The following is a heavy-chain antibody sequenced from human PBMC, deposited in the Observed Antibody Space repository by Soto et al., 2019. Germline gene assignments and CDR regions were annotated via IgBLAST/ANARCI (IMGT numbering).Heavy chain of an antibody. CDR2: IYYSGST. CDR1: YGNIINHC. CDR3: ARLGGYYQVLDS. V-gene: IGHV4-59*08. D-gene: IGHD3-22*01. J-gene: IGHJ4*02. Sequence: TQSLTNTVAYGNIINHCCRCIRQRPGKGLEWIGYIYYSGSTNYNPSLKSRVTISVDSSKNQFSLKLDSVTAADTAVYYCARLGGYYQVLDSWGKGTLVTVSS.